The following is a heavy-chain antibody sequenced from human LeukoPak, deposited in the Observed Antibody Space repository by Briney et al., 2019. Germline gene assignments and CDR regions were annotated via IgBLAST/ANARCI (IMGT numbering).Heavy chain of an antibody. CDR1: GYTFTSYY. V-gene: IGHV1-46*01. D-gene: IGHD2-2*01. CDR2: INPSGGST. J-gene: IGHJ4*02. Sequence: ASVKVSCKASGYTFTSYYMHWVRQAPGQGLEWMGIINPSGGSTTYAQKFQGRVTMTRDTSTSTVYMELSSLRSDDSAVYYCARDLEDGHPDGAAAIKGDPSPKSGYWGQGTLVTVSS. CDR3: ARDLEDGHPDGAAAIKGDPSPKSGY.